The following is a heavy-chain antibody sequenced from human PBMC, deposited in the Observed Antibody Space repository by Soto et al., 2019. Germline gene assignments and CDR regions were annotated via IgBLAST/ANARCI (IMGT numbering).Heavy chain of an antibody. Sequence: PGESLKISCKGSGYSFTSYWIGWVRQMPVKGLEWMGIIYPGDSDTRYSPSFQGQVTISADKSISTAYLQWSSLKASDTAMYYCASRSSSWYGTASNYYYYGMDVWGQGTTVTVSS. CDR2: IYPGDSDT. V-gene: IGHV5-51*01. D-gene: IGHD6-13*01. J-gene: IGHJ6*02. CDR3: ASRSSSWYGTASNYYYYGMDV. CDR1: GYSFTSYW.